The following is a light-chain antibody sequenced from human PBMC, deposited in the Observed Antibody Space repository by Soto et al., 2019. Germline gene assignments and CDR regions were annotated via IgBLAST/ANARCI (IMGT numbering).Light chain of an antibody. V-gene: IGKV1-39*01. CDR1: QSISSY. Sequence: DIQMTQSPSSLSASVGDRVTITCRASQSISSYLNWYQQKPGKAPKLLIYDASTMDSGIPSRFSGGGSGTEFTLTISSLQSEDFAVYYCQQYNDWPPITFGQGTRLEI. CDR2: DAS. J-gene: IGKJ5*01. CDR3: QQYNDWPPIT.